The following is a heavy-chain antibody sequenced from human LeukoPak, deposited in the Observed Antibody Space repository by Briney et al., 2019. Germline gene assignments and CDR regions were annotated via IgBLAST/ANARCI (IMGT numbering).Heavy chain of an antibody. Sequence: GGSLRLSCAASGFTFSSYAMSWVRQAPGKGLEWVSAISGSGGSTYYADSVKGRFTISRDNSKNTLYLQMNNLRAEDTAVYYCARSKDKNTYGYAYWGQGTLVTVSS. CDR3: ARSKDKNTYGYAY. CDR1: GFTFSSYA. CDR2: ISGSGGST. J-gene: IGHJ4*02. V-gene: IGHV3-23*01. D-gene: IGHD5-18*01.